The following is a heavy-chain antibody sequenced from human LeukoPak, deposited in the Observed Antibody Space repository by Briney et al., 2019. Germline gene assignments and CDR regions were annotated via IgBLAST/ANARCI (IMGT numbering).Heavy chain of an antibody. J-gene: IGHJ4*02. CDR2: IYHSGST. V-gene: IGHV4-38-2*02. CDR3: ARLRSWELHYFDY. CDR1: GYSISSGYY. D-gene: IGHD1-26*01. Sequence: SETLSLTCTVSGYSISSGYYWGWIRQPPGKGLEWIGSIYHSGSTYYNPSLKSRVTISVDTSKNQFSLKLSSVTAADTAVYYCARLRSWELHYFDYWGQGTLVTVPS.